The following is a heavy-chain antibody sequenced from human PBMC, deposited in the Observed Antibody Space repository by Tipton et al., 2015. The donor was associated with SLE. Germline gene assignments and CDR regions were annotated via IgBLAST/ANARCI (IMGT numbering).Heavy chain of an antibody. D-gene: IGHD3-10*01. CDR3: ARAKGSGSYSSGQFDS. CDR2: IYHSGGT. V-gene: IGHV4-59*01. CDR1: GASISSSY. Sequence: TLSLTCTVSGASISSSYLSWIRQPPGKGLEWIGHIYHSGGTYYNASLKGRVTISVDTSKNQFSLKLSSVTAADTALYFCARAKGSGSYSSGQFDSWGQGTLVTVSS. J-gene: IGHJ4*02.